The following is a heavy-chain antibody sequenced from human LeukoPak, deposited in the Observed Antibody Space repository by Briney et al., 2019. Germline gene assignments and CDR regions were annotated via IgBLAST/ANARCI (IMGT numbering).Heavy chain of an antibody. CDR3: AKELSGSYGLNWFDP. Sequence: GGSLRLSCAASGFTFSSYAMSWVRQAPGKGLEWVSTISVSVGSTYYADSVKGRFTISRDNSKNTLYLQMNSLRAEDTAVYYCAKELSGSYGLNWFDPWGRGTLVTVSS. CDR1: GFTFSSYA. D-gene: IGHD1-26*01. V-gene: IGHV3-23*01. J-gene: IGHJ5*02. CDR2: ISVSVGST.